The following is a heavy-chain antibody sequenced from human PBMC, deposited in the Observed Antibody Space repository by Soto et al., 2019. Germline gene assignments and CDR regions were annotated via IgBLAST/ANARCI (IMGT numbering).Heavy chain of an antibody. CDR2: ISGSGGST. J-gene: IGHJ5*02. V-gene: IGHV3-23*01. D-gene: IGHD3-3*01. CDR1: GFTFSSYA. CDR3: ARDPSYYECWSGYSTNWFDP. Sequence: GGSLRLSCEASGFTFSSYAMSWVRQAPGKGLEWVSAISGSGGSTYHADSVKGRFTISRDNAKNSLYLQMNSLRAEDTAVYYCARDPSYYECWSGYSTNWFDPWGQGTLVTVSS.